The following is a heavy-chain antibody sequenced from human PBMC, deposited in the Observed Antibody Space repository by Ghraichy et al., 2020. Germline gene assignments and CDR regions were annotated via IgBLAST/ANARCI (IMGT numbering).Heavy chain of an antibody. Sequence: SETLSLTCSVSGASISSGSYYCTWIRQPAGTGLECIGRIHTSGNTAYNHSLESRVAISVDTSKNHFSLRLDSVTAADTAGCYCARSGLYVGPSAPAHWGQGTLVTGSS. D-gene: IGHD1-26*01. CDR1: GASISSGSYY. CDR3: ARSGLYVGPSAPAH. J-gene: IGHJ4*02. V-gene: IGHV4-61*02. CDR2: IHTSGNT.